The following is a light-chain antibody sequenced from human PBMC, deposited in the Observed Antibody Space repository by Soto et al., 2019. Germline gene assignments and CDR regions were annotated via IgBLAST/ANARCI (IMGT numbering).Light chain of an antibody. CDR3: QHYNSYSEA. Sequence: DIQMTRSPSSLSASVGDRVTITCRASQGVSAYLLWYQQRQGRAPKLLIYAASNLLSGVPSRFSGSGSGTEFTLTISSLQPDDFATYYCQHYNSYSEAFGQGTKVELK. J-gene: IGKJ1*01. CDR1: QGVSAY. CDR2: AAS. V-gene: IGKV1-9*01.